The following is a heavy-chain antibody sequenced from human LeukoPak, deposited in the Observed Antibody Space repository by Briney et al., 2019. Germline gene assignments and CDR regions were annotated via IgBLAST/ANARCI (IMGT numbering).Heavy chain of an antibody. CDR1: GGSISSGGYY. Sequence: PSETLSLTCTVSGGSISSGGYYWSWIRQHPGKGLEWVGYIYYRGSTYYTPSLKSRLTISVDTSQNQFSLQLSSVTAADTAVYYCARNSGGSYFDYWGQGILVAVSS. J-gene: IGHJ4*02. CDR3: ARNSGGSYFDY. D-gene: IGHD3-10*01. V-gene: IGHV4-31*03. CDR2: IYYRGST.